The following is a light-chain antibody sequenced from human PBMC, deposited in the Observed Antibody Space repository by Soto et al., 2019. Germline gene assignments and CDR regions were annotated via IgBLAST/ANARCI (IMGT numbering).Light chain of an antibody. CDR3: QQYGSSLRT. Sequence: EIVMTQSPGTLSLSPGERATISCRASQSVGSNYLAWYQQKPGQAPRLLIYGSSSRATGIPDRFSGSGSGTDFTLTISRLEPEDFAVYYCQQYGSSLRTFGQGTKVDIK. CDR2: GSS. V-gene: IGKV3-20*01. J-gene: IGKJ1*01. CDR1: QSVGSNY.